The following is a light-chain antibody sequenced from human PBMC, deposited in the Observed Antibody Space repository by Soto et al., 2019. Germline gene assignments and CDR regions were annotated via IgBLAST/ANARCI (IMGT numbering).Light chain of an antibody. CDR2: DAA. CDR1: QDITNY. Sequence: DIQLTQSPPSLSASVGDAVTITCQASQDITNYLNWYQQRSGKSPKLLIFDAANLERGVPSRFSGSGSGTHFTFTISSLHPEDVATYYCQQYENRPLTFGGGTKVE. J-gene: IGKJ4*01. CDR3: QQYENRPLT. V-gene: IGKV1-33*01.